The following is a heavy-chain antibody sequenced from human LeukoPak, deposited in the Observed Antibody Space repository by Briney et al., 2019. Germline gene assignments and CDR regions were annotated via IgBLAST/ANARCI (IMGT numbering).Heavy chain of an antibody. CDR2: ISFDGTNK. V-gene: IGHV3-30*18. D-gene: IGHD1-26*01. CDR1: GFTFSSYG. Sequence: GRSLRLSCAASGFTFSSYGMHWVRQAPGKGLEWVALISFDGTNKYYADSVKGRFTISRDNSKNTLYLQMNSLRADDTAVYSCAKDRGFSGTTLDNWGQGTLVTVSS. J-gene: IGHJ4*02. CDR3: AKDRGFSGTTLDN.